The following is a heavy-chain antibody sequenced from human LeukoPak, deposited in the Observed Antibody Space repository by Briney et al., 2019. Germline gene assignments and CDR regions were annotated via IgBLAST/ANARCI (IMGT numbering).Heavy chain of an antibody. D-gene: IGHD6-13*01. V-gene: IGHV1-18*01. CDR1: GYTFTSYG. CDR2: ISAYNGNT. CDR3: ARDRYLAIAAAGTEYYYYYYGMDV. J-gene: IGHJ6*02. Sequence: ASVKVSCKASGYTFTSYGISWVRQAPGQGLEWMGWISAYNGNTNYAQKLQGRVTMTTDTSTSTAYMELRSPRSDDTAVYYCARDRYLAIAAAGTEYYYYYYGMDVWGQGTTVTVSS.